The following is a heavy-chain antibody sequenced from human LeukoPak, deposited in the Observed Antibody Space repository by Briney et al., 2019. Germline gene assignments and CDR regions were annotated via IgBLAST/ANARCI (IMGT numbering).Heavy chain of an antibody. CDR3: ASGYYYGSGSHYYYYHMDV. CDR2: IYYSGST. CDR1: GGSISSLS. V-gene: IGHV4-59*11. D-gene: IGHD3-10*01. Sequence: PSETLSLTCSVSGGSISSLSWSWIRQPPGKGLEWIGYIYYSGSTNYNPSLKSRVTISVDTSKNQFSLKLSSVTAADTAVYYCASGYYYGSGSHYYYYHMDVWGRGTTVTVSS. J-gene: IGHJ6*03.